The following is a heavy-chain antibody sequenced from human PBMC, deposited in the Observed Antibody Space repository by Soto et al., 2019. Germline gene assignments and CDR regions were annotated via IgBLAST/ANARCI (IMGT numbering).Heavy chain of an antibody. CDR2: ISGSGGST. CDR1: GFTFSSYA. D-gene: IGHD6-19*01. J-gene: IGHJ4*02. Sequence: GGSLRLSCAASGFTFSSYAMSWVRQAPGKGLEWVSAISGSGGSTYYADSVKGRFTISRDNSKNTLYLQMNSLRAEDTAVYYCAKAPAYSSGWYLFDYWGQGTLVTVSS. V-gene: IGHV3-23*01. CDR3: AKAPAYSSGWYLFDY.